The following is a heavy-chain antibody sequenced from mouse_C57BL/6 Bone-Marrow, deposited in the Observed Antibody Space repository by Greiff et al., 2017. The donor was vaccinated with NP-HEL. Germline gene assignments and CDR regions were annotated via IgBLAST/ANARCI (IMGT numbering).Heavy chain of an antibody. CDR1: GYTFTSYW. CDR2: IYPGSGST. Sequence: QVQLQQPGAELVKPGASVKMSCKASGYTFTSYWITWVKQRPGQGLEWIGDIYPGSGSTNYNEKFKSKATLTVDTSSSTAYMQLSSLTSEDSAVYYCARRPYHYGSSYGYVDVWGTGTTVTVSS. V-gene: IGHV1-55*01. D-gene: IGHD1-1*01. J-gene: IGHJ1*03. CDR3: ARRPYHYGSSYGYVDV.